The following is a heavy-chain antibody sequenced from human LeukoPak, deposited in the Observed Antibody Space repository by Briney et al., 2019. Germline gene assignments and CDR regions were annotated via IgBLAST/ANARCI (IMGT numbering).Heavy chain of an antibody. CDR2: TYYRSKRYN. CDR1: GDRVSSNSPT. J-gene: IGHJ4*02. V-gene: IGHV6-1*01. CDR3: ARDPDSTGLFDY. D-gene: IGHD6-19*01. Sequence: SQTLSLTCAISGDRVSSNSPTWKSVRQSRSRGLEWLGRTYYRSKRYNDYPVSVKSRIIINPDPSKNQFSLQLNSVTPEDTAVYYCARDPDSTGLFDYRGQGILVTVSS.